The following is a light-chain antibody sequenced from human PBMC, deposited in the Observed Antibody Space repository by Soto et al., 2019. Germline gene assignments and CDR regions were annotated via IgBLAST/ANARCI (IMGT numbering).Light chain of an antibody. CDR1: QSVSSY. CDR3: QQRYNWPPIT. J-gene: IGKJ5*01. V-gene: IGKV3-11*01. CDR2: DAS. Sequence: MVLTQSAATLSLSPGERATLSCRASQSVSSYLAWYQQKPGQAPRLLIYDASNRATGIPARFSGSGSGTDFTLTISSLEPEDFAVYYCQQRYNWPPITFGQGTRLEIK.